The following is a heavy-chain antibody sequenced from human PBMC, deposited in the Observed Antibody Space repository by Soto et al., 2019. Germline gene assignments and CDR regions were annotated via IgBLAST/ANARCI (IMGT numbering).Heavy chain of an antibody. CDR1: GFTLSSSV. CDR2: FWKDGTTK. CDR3: AKATRPPPPYSAYEPFDY. D-gene: IGHD5-12*01. Sequence: QVQLVESGGGVVQPGKSLRLSCAASGFTLSSSVMHWVRQAPGKGLEWVAVFWKDGTTKYYADSVKGRFTISRDNSKNTLYVELNSPRPEDTALYYGAKATRPPPPYSAYEPFDYWGHGTLVSVSS. J-gene: IGHJ4*01. V-gene: IGHV3-33*03.